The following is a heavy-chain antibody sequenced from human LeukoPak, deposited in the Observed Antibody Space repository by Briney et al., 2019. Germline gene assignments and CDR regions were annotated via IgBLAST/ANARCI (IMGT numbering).Heavy chain of an antibody. J-gene: IGHJ6*03. V-gene: IGHV3-66*01. CDR1: GFTVSSNY. CDR3: AREPQSYSSGWFYYYYYMHV. D-gene: IGHD6-19*01. CDR2: IYSGGST. Sequence: PGGSLRLSCAASGFTVSSNYMGWVRQAPGKGLEWVSVIYSGGSTYYADSVKGRFTISRDNSKNTLYLQMNSLRAEDTAVYYCAREPQSYSSGWFYYYYYMHVWGKGTTVTVSS.